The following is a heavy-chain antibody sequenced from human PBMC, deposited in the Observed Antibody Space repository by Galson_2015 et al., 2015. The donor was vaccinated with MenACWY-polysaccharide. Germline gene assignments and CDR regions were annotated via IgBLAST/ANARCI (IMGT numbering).Heavy chain of an antibody. V-gene: IGHV3-30*18. CDR2: ISYDGSNK. J-gene: IGHJ4*02. Sequence: SLRLSCAASGFTFSSYGMHWVRQAPGKGLEWVAVISYDGSNKYYADSVKGRFTISRDNSKNTLYLQMNSLRAEDTAVYYCAKDLGYCSGGCCFLFDYWGQGTLVTVSS. CDR1: GFTFSSYG. CDR3: AKDLGYCSGGCCFLFDY. D-gene: IGHD2-15*01.